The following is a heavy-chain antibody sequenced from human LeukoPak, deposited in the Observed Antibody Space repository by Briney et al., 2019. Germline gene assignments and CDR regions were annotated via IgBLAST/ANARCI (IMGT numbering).Heavy chain of an antibody. V-gene: IGHV3-74*01. Sequence: PGGSLRLSCAASGFTFNNNWMNWVRQAPGKGLVWVSRVNNDGSGTIYADSVKGRLTISRDNAKNTLYLEMNSLRAEDTAIYYCTRGGAAATFDFWGQGTLVTASS. J-gene: IGHJ4*02. D-gene: IGHD6-13*01. CDR3: TRGGAAATFDF. CDR1: GFTFNNNW. CDR2: VNNDGSGT.